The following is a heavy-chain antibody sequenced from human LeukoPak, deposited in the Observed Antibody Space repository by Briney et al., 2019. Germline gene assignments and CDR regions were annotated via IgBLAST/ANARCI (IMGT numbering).Heavy chain of an antibody. J-gene: IGHJ4*02. CDR2: IDPSDSYT. CDR1: GYRFTSYW. V-gene: IGHV5-10-1*01. D-gene: IGHD3-10*01. Sequence: GESLRISCKGSGYRFTSYWISWVRQMPGKGLEWMGRIDPSDSYTNYSPSFQGHVTISADKSISTAYLQWSSLKASDTAMYYCARRVGASYYYGSGSYNYWGQGTLVTVSS. CDR3: ARRVGASYYYGSGSYNY.